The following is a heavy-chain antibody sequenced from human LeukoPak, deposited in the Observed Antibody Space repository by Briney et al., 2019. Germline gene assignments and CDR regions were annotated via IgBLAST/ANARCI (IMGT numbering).Heavy chain of an antibody. CDR1: GGSISSYY. CDR2: IYYSGST. CDR3: ARYRGDGYNRYNWFDP. J-gene: IGHJ5*02. V-gene: IGHV4-59*01. D-gene: IGHD5-24*01. Sequence: PSETLSLTCTVSGGSISSYYWSWIRQPPGKGLEWIGYIYYSGSTNYNPSLKSRVTISVDTSKNQFSLKLSSVTAADTAVYYCARYRGDGYNRYNWFDPWGQGTLVTVSS.